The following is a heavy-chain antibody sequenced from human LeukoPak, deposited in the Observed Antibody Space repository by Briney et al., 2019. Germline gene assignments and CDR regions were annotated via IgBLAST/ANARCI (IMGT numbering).Heavy chain of an antibody. D-gene: IGHD3-10*01. V-gene: IGHV4-4*07. CDR2: IYSSGTT. CDR1: GGSISSCY. Sequence: SETLSLTCTVSGGSISSCYWIWIRQPAGKGLEWLGRIYSSGTTAYNPSLKSRVIMSVDTSKSQFSLKLSSVTAADTAVYYCVRAGETQFTGGNFGSCGRETLVTVSS. J-gene: IGHJ4*02. CDR3: VRAGETQFTGGNFGS.